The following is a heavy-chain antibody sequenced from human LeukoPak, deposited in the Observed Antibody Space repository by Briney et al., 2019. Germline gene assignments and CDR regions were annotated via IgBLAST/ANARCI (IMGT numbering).Heavy chain of an antibody. V-gene: IGHV1-18*01. Sequence: ASVKVSCRASGYTFTNYGITWVRQAPGRGLQCMGGISTYNGNTHYAQRFQGRVTMTTDTSTSTVYMELRSLRSDDTAVYYCVRGHTPVADTVNWFDPWGQGTQVTVSS. CDR1: GYTFTNYG. D-gene: IGHD6-19*01. CDR2: ISTYNGNT. CDR3: VRGHTPVADTVNWFDP. J-gene: IGHJ5*02.